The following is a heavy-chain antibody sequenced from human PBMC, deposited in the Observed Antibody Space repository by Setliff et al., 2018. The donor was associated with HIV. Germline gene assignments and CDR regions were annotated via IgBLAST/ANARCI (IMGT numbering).Heavy chain of an antibody. CDR1: GFTFDDYA. D-gene: IGHD3-10*01. CDR2: ISWDGGST. V-gene: IGHV3-43D*03. Sequence: GGSLRLSCAASGFTFDDYAMHWVRQAPGKGLEWVSLISWDGGSTYYADSVKGRFTISRDNSKNSLYLQMNSLRAEDTAVYYCAKDRRYYYGSGSYAAETWGQGTLVTVSS. J-gene: IGHJ5*02. CDR3: AKDRRYYYGSGSYAAET.